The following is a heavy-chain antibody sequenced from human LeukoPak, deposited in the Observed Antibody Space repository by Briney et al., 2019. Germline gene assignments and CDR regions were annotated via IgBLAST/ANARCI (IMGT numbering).Heavy chain of an antibody. V-gene: IGHV1-18*01. Sequence: ASVKVSCKASGYTFTSYGISWVRQAPGQGLEWMGWISAYNGNTNYAQKLQGRVTMTTDTSTSTAYMELRSLRSDDTAVYYCARENLGPPGNGYPYWGQGTLVTVSS. CDR3: ARENLGPPGNGYPY. J-gene: IGHJ4*02. CDR1: GYTFTSYG. D-gene: IGHD3-3*01. CDR2: ISAYNGNT.